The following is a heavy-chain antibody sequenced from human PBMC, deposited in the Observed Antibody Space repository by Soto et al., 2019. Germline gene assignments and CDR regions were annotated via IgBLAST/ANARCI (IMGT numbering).Heavy chain of an antibody. CDR2: IKSKTDGGTT. D-gene: IGHD3-22*01. CDR3: TTDPVTMIVVVPSAG. V-gene: IGHV3-15*07. CDR1: GFTFRKTW. J-gene: IGHJ4*02. Sequence: GGSLKVSCAASGFTFRKTWMNWVRQAPGKGLEWVGRIKSKTDGGTTDYAAPVKGRFTISRDDSKNTLYLQMNSLKTEDTAVYYCTTDPVTMIVVVPSAGWGQGTLVTVSS.